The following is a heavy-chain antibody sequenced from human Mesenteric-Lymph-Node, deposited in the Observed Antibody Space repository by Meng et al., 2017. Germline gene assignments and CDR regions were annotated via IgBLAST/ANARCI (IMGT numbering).Heavy chain of an antibody. V-gene: IGHV3-13*03. D-gene: IGHD3-3*01. CDR3: ARDQPQYYDFWSGYYNNWFDP. CDR1: GFTFSSYD. CDR2: IGTAGDT. J-gene: IGHJ5*02. Sequence: GESLKISCAACGFTFSSYDMHWVRQATGKGLEWVSAIGTAGDTYYPGSVKGQFTISRENAKNSLYLQMNSLRAGDTAVYYCARDQPQYYDFWSGYYNNWFDPWGQGTLVTVSS.